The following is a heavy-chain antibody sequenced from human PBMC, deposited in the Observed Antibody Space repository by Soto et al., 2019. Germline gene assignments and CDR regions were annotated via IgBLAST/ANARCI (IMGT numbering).Heavy chain of an antibody. CDR3: ARRYGASFDY. Sequence: SETLSLTCTVSGGSISSYYWSWIRQPPGKGLEWIGYIYYSGSTNYNPSLKSRVTISVDTSKNQFSLKLSSVTAADTAVYYCARRYGASFDYWGQGSLVTVSS. J-gene: IGHJ4*02. V-gene: IGHV4-59*01. CDR1: GGSISSYY. D-gene: IGHD4-17*01. CDR2: IYYSGST.